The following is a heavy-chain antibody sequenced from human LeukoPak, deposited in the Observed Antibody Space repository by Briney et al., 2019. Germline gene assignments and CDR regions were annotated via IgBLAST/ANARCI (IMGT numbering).Heavy chain of an antibody. CDR3: ARVSATDILYYFDY. J-gene: IGHJ4*02. V-gene: IGHV3-66*01. CDR1: GFTVSSSY. CDR2: IYSGGST. Sequence: GGSLRLSCAASGFTVSSSYVSWVRQAPGKGLEWVSLIYSGGSTYYADSVKGRFTISRDNSKNTLYLQMNSLRAEDTSVYYCARVSATDILYYFDYWGQGTLVTVSS. D-gene: IGHD2-2*02.